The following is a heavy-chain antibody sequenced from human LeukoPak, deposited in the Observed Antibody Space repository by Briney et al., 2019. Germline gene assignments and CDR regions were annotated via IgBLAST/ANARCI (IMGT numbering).Heavy chain of an antibody. CDR3: AKQYYYDSSRSYFDY. CDR2: ISGSGGST. J-gene: IGHJ4*02. D-gene: IGHD3-22*01. CDR1: GFTFSSYG. Sequence: GGSLRLPCAASGFTFSSYGMHWVRQAPGKGLEWVSAISGSGGSTYYADSVKGRFTISRDNSKNTLYLQMNSLRAEDTAVYYCAKQYYYDSSRSYFDYWGQGTLVTVSS. V-gene: IGHV3-23*01.